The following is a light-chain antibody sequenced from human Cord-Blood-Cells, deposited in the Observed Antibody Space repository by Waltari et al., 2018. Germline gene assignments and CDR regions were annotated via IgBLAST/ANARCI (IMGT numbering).Light chain of an antibody. CDR2: DAS. CDR1: QSVSSY. Sequence: EIVLTQSTATLSLSPGERATFSCRASQSVSSYLAWYQQKPGQAPRLLIYDASNRATGIPARFSGSGSGTDFTLTISSLEPEDIAVYYCQQRSNWPPTFGQGTKVEIK. J-gene: IGKJ1*01. CDR3: QQRSNWPPT. V-gene: IGKV3-11*01.